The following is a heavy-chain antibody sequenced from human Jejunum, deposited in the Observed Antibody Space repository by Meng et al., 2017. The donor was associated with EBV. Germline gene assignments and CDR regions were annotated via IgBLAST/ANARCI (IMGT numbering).Heavy chain of an antibody. J-gene: IGHJ4*02. CDR3: AKDRNYYIDY. Sequence: EGRLVESWGGLIQPGGCLRLSCAASGFTFSGFWMYWVRQAPGKGMVWISRINGDGSRTTYADSVKDRFTISRDNAKNTLYLQMNSLRAEDTAVYYCAKDRNYYIDYWGQGTLVTVSS. V-gene: IGHV3-74*01. CDR1: GFTFSGFW. CDR2: INGDGSRT.